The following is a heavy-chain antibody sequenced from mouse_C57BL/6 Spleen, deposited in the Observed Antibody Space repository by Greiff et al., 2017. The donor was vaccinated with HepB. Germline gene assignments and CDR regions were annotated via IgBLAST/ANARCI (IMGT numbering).Heavy chain of an antibody. V-gene: IGHV1-82*01. D-gene: IGHD1-1*01. Sequence: QVQLQQSGPELVKPGASVKISCKASGYAFSSSWMNWVKQRPGKGLEWIGRIYPGDGDTNYNGKFKGKATLTADQSSSTAYMQLSSLTSEDSAVYFCANYYGSSYYFYYWGQGTTLTVSS. CDR3: ANYYGSSYYFYY. CDR2: IYPGDGDT. J-gene: IGHJ2*01. CDR1: GYAFSSSW.